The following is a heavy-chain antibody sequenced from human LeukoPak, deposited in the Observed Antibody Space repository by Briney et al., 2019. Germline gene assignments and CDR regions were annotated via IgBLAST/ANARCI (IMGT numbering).Heavy chain of an antibody. CDR2: INPNSGGT. V-gene: IGHV1-2*02. CDR3: ARGPDHYDILTGYYYPSLDY. CDR1: GYTFTGYY. J-gene: IGHJ4*02. Sequence: ASVKVSCKASGYTFTGYYMHWVRQAPGQWLEWMGWINPNSGGTNYAQKFQGRVTMTRDTSISTAYMELSRLRSDDTAVYYCARGPDHYDILTGYYYPSLDYWGQGTLVTVSS. D-gene: IGHD3-9*01.